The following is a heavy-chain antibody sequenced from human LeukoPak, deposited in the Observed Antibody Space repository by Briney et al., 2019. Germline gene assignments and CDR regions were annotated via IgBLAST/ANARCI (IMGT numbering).Heavy chain of an antibody. Sequence: GGSLRLSCAASGFTFSTYSMNWVRQAPGKGLEWISYISSSTTIIYYADSVRGRFTISRGNAKNSLYLQMNSLRAEDTAVYYCARGVDFWSGTNYFDYWGQGTQVTVSS. CDR1: GFTFSTYS. D-gene: IGHD3-3*01. CDR3: ARGVDFWSGTNYFDY. J-gene: IGHJ4*02. CDR2: ISSSTTII. V-gene: IGHV3-48*01.